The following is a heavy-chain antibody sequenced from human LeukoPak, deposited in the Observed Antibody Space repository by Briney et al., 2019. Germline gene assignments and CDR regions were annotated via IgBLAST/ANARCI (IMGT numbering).Heavy chain of an antibody. V-gene: IGHV3-21*01. CDR3: ARGWTTVTTRLFDY. J-gene: IGHJ4*02. D-gene: IGHD4-17*01. Sequence: PGGSLRLSCAASGFTFSSYSMNWVRQAPGKGLEWVSSISSSSSCIYYADSVKGRFTISRDNAKNSLYLQMNSLRAEDTAVYYCARGWTTVTTRLFDYWGQGTLVTVSS. CDR2: ISSSSSCI. CDR1: GFTFSSYS.